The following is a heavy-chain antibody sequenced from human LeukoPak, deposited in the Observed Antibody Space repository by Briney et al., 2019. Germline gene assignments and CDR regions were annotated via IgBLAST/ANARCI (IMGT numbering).Heavy chain of an antibody. Sequence: KPSETLSLTCAVYGGSFSGYYWSWIRQPPGKGLEWIGEINHSGSTNYNPSLKSRVTISVDTSKNQFSLKLSSVTAADTAVYYCARRRRWLQLGAFDIWGQGTMVTVSS. CDR1: GGSFSGYY. J-gene: IGHJ3*02. D-gene: IGHD5-24*01. V-gene: IGHV4-34*01. CDR3: ARRRRWLQLGAFDI. CDR2: INHSGST.